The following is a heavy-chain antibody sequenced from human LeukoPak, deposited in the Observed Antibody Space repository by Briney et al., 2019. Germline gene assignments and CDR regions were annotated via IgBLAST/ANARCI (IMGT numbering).Heavy chain of an antibody. Sequence: GASVKVSCKASGYTFTNYAMNWVRQTPGQGLEWMGWINPNSGGTNYAQKFQGRVTMTRDTSISTAYMELSRLRSDDTAVYYCARYHSLLHSFDYWGQGTLGTVSS. D-gene: IGHD1-14*01. J-gene: IGHJ4*02. CDR1: GYTFTNYA. CDR2: INPNSGGT. V-gene: IGHV1-2*02. CDR3: ARYHSLLHSFDY.